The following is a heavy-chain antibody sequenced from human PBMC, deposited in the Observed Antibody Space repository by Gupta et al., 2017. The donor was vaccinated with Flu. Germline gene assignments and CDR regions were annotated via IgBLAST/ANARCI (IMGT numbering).Heavy chain of an antibody. CDR2: IIPILGIA. J-gene: IGHJ4*02. CDR3: ATSGGSGSYYNY. Sequence: QVQLVQSGAEVKKPGSSVKVSCKASGGTFSSYTISWVRQAPGQGLEWMGRIIPILGIANYAQKFQGRVTITADKSTSTAYMELSSLRSEDTAVYYCATSGGSGSYYNYWGQGTLVTVSS. V-gene: IGHV1-69*02. CDR1: GGTFSSYT. D-gene: IGHD3-10*01.